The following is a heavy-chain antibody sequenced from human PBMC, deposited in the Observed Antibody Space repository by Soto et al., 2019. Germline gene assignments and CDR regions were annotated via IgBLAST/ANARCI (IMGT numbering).Heavy chain of an antibody. CDR3: ARDPRGDGCCPDY. Sequence: QVQLQESGPGLVKPSETLSLTCTVSGGSVSSGSYYWSWIRQPPGKGLEWIGYIYYTGSTNYNSSLKSRVTMSVDTSRNQFSLKLSSVTAADTAVYYCARDPRGDGCCPDYWGQGTLVTVSS. D-gene: IGHD2-15*01. J-gene: IGHJ4*02. V-gene: IGHV4-61*01. CDR1: GGSVSSGSYY. CDR2: IYYTGST.